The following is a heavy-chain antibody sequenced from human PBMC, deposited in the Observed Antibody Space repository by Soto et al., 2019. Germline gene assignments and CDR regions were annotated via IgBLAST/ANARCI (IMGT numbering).Heavy chain of an antibody. V-gene: IGHV3-21*01. CDR1: GFTFSSYS. CDR3: ARDTDGLHY. Sequence: PGGSLRLSCAASGFTFSSYSMNWVRQAPGKGLEWVSSISSSSSNTYYADSVKGRFTVSRDNPKNTLYLQMNSLRAEDTAVYYCARDTDGLHYWGQGTLVTVSS. CDR2: ISSSSSNT. J-gene: IGHJ4*02.